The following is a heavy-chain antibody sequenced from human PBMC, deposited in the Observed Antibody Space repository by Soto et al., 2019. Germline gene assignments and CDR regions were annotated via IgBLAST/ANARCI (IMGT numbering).Heavy chain of an antibody. CDR2: ISYDGFNN. CDR3: AKDKMDYGLFDS. CDR1: GFTFSRYG. D-gene: IGHD4-17*01. Sequence: QVQLVESGGGVVQPGRSQRLSCSASGFTFSRYGMHWVRQAPGKGLECVAFISYDGFNNYYADSVQGRFTISRDNSQNTLSLQMNSLRPDDTALYYCAKDKMDYGLFDSWGRGTLVTVSS. J-gene: IGHJ4*02. V-gene: IGHV3-30*18.